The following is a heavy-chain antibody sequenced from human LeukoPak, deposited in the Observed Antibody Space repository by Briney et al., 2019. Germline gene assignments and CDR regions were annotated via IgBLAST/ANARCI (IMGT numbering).Heavy chain of an antibody. CDR1: GFTFSSYG. CDR3: AKVASIVLMVYATHFDY. CDR2: ISYDGSNK. Sequence: GRSLRLSCAASGFTFSSYGMHWVRQAPGKGLEWVAVISYDGSNKYYADSVKGRFTISRDNSKNTLYLQMNSLRAEDTAAYYCAKVASIVLMVYATHFDYWGQGTLVTVSS. V-gene: IGHV3-30*18. J-gene: IGHJ4*02. D-gene: IGHD2-8*01.